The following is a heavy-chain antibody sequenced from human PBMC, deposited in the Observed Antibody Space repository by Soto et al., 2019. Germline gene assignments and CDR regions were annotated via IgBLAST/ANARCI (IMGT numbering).Heavy chain of an antibody. J-gene: IGHJ4*02. CDR2: IYHSGST. D-gene: IGHD2-15*01. Sequence: SETLSLTCAVSGGSISSSNWWSWVRQPPGKGLEWIGEIYHSGSTYYNPSLKSRVTISIDTSKNQFSLRLRSVTAADTAIYYCAKVVVAATRHTDFDSWGQGTLVTVSS. V-gene: IGHV4-4*02. CDR1: GGSISSSNW. CDR3: AKVVVAATRHTDFDS.